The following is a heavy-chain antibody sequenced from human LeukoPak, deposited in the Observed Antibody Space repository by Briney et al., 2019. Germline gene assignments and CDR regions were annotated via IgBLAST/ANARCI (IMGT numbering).Heavy chain of an antibody. V-gene: IGHV3-30*01. CDR1: GFTFSSYA. D-gene: IGHD1-20*01. CDR2: ISYDGGNK. Sequence: PGGSLRLSCAASGFTFSSYAMHWVRQAPGKGLEWVAVISYDGGNKYYADSVKGRFTISRDNSKNTLYLQMNSLRAEDTAVYYCARDSLTGTRVSRGSPDDYWGQGTLVTVSS. J-gene: IGHJ4*02. CDR3: ARDSLTGTRVSRGSPDDY.